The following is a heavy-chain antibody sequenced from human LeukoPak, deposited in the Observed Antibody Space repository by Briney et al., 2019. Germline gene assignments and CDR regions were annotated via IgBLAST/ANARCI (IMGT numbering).Heavy chain of an antibody. Sequence: PSETLSFTCSVSDGSVSSADFYWSWIRQHPGKGLEWIGHIHYSGRTYYNPSLKSRVAISLDTSKNQFSLKLGSVTAADTAVYYCARDRYSGYDWDFYYYGMDVWGKGTTVTVSS. V-gene: IGHV4-31*03. CDR1: DGSVSSADFY. CDR3: ARDRYSGYDWDFYYYGMDV. J-gene: IGHJ6*04. D-gene: IGHD5-12*01. CDR2: IHYSGRT.